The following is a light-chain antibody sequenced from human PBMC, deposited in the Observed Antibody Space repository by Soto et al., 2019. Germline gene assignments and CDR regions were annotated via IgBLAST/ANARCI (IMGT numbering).Light chain of an antibody. Sequence: DIAMTQSPDSLAVSLGERATINCKSSQSVLYSSNNKNYLAWYQQKPGQPPKLLIYWASTRKSGVPDQFSGSGSGTDFTLTISSLQAEDVAVYYCQQYYSSPQTFGQGTKLEIK. V-gene: IGKV4-1*01. CDR1: QSVLYSSNNKNY. CDR3: QQYYSSPQT. J-gene: IGKJ2*01. CDR2: WAS.